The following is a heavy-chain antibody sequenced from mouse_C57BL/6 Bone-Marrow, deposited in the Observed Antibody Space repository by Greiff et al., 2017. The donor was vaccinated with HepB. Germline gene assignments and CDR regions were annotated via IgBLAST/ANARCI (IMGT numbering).Heavy chain of an antibody. CDR2: IYPRSGNT. J-gene: IGHJ1*03. Sequence: QLQLQQSGAELARPGASVKLSCQASGYTFTSYGISWVKQRTGQGLEWIGEIYPRSGNTYYNEKFKGKATLTADKSSSTAYMELRSLTSEDSAVYFCARFGPYWYFDVWGTGTTVTVSS. CDR1: GYTFTSYG. V-gene: IGHV1-81*01. CDR3: ARFGPYWYFDV.